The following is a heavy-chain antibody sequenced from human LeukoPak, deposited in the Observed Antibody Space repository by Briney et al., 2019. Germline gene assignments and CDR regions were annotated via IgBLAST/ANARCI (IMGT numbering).Heavy chain of an antibody. V-gene: IGHV3-21*01. Sequence: GGSLRLSCAASGFSFSSYWMHWVRQAPGKGPEWVSSISRNSNYISYADSVEGRFTISRDNARNSLSLLMNSLRAEDTALYFCAREYWNFWGRGTLVTVSS. CDR2: ISRNSNYI. CDR3: AREYWNF. D-gene: IGHD1-1*01. CDR1: GFSFSSYW. J-gene: IGHJ4*02.